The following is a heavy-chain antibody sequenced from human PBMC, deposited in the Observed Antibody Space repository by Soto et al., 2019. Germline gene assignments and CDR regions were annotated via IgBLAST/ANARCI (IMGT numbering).Heavy chain of an antibody. CDR1: GDSISSHY. J-gene: IGHJ4*02. D-gene: IGHD1-26*01. CDR3: VRNLASGGTYYIDY. V-gene: IGHV4-59*11. Sequence: SETLSLTCTVSGDSISSHYWNWILQPPWRGLEWIGNVYYSGSTIYNPSLESRVTISVDRSNNQFSLKLRSVTAADTAMYYCVRNLASGGTYYIDYWGQGTLVTVSS. CDR2: VYYSGST.